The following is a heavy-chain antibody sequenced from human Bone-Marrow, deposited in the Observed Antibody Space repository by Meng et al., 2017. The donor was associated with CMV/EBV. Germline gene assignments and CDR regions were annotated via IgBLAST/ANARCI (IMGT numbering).Heavy chain of an antibody. CDR3: ARAAPFLVVPAALRAFDI. CDR2: IYYNGNT. V-gene: IGHV4-31*03. CDR1: GGSISIGYY. J-gene: IGHJ3*02. D-gene: IGHD2-2*01. Sequence: SETLSLTCTVSGGSISIGYYWSWIRQHSGKGLEWIGYIYYNGNTYYNPSLKSRLTISIDTSKNQFSLKLSSVTAADTAVYYCARAAPFLVVPAALRAFDIWGQGTMVTVSS.